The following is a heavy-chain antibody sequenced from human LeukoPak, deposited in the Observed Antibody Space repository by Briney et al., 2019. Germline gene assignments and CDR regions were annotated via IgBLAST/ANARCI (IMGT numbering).Heavy chain of an antibody. CDR2: ILYDGSNK. Sequence: GRPLRLSCAASGFTFSSYGMHWVRQAPGKGLEWVAVILYDGSNKYYADSVKGRFTISRDNSKNTLYLQMNSLRAEDTAVYYCAKDQQQWLVMGAFDIWGQGTMVTVSS. D-gene: IGHD6-19*01. V-gene: IGHV3-30*18. J-gene: IGHJ3*02. CDR3: AKDQQQWLVMGAFDI. CDR1: GFTFSSYG.